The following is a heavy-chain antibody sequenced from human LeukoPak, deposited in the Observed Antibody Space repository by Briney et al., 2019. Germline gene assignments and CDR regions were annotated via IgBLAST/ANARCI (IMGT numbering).Heavy chain of an antibody. CDR1: GFTFSSYS. V-gene: IGHV3-21*01. Sequence: GGSLRLSCAASGFTFSSYSMNWVRQAPGKGLEWVSSISSSSSYIYYADSVKGRFTISRDNAKNSLYLQMNSLRAEDTAVYYCARLNSGYDSDYFDYWGQGTLVTVSS. CDR3: ARLNSGYDSDYFDY. J-gene: IGHJ4*02. D-gene: IGHD5-12*01. CDR2: ISSSSSYI.